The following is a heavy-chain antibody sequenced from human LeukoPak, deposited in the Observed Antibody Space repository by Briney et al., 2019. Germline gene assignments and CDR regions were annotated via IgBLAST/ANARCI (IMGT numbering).Heavy chain of an antibody. CDR3: ARVGQLPHQYYMDV. D-gene: IGHD2-2*01. CDR1: GYTFTSYG. V-gene: IGHV1-18*01. CDR2: ISAYNGNT. Sequence: ASVKVSCKASGYTFTSYGISWVRQAPGQGLEWMGWISAYNGNTNYAQKRQGRVTMTTDTSTSTAYMELRSLRSADTAVYYCARVGQLPHQYYMDVWGKGTTVTVSS. J-gene: IGHJ6*03.